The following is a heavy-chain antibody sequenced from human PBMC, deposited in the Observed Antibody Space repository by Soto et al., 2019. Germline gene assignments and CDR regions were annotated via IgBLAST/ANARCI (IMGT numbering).Heavy chain of an antibody. V-gene: IGHV1-46*01. CDR1: GDTLTNFY. D-gene: IGHD3-3*02. Sequence: QVQLVQSGAGVKKPGASVTLSCRASGDTLTNFYIQWVRQAPGKGLEWMGIINPSGGSTKNAHKFPDRITMTTDRSTTTVYMELSSMTSEETAVYYCASRQCPGISCHFGRDYYNMDVWGQGTTVTV. CDR3: ASRQCPGISCHFGRDYYNMDV. CDR2: INPSGGST. J-gene: IGHJ6*02.